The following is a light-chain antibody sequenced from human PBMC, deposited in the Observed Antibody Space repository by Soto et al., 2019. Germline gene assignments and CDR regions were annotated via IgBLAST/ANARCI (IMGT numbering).Light chain of an antibody. CDR3: SSYAGSYRV. Sequence: QSALTQPPSASGSLGQSVTISCTGTSSDVGVYNYVSWYQQHPGKAPKLIIYEVSKRPSGVPDRFSGSKSGNTASLTVSGLQAEDEGDYYCSSYAGSYRVFGTGTKVTV. V-gene: IGLV2-8*01. CDR2: EVS. J-gene: IGLJ1*01. CDR1: SSDVGVYNY.